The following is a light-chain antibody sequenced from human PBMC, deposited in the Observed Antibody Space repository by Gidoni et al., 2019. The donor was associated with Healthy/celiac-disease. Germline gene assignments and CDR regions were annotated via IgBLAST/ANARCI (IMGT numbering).Light chain of an antibody. Sequence: EIVLTQSTATLSLSPGERATLSCRASQSVSSYLAWYQQKPGQAPRLLIYDASNRATGIPARFSGSGSGTDFTLTSSSREPEDFAVYYCQQRSNWPGTFGGGTKVEIK. CDR2: DAS. CDR1: QSVSSY. CDR3: QQRSNWPGT. V-gene: IGKV3-11*01. J-gene: IGKJ4*01.